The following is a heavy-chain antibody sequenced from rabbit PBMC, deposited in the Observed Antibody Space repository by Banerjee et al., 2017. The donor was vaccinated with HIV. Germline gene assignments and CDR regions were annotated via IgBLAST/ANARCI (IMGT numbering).Heavy chain of an antibody. Sequence: QQQLEESGGGLVKPGGTLTLTCKAAGIDFSSYYYMCWVRQAPGKGLELIACIYSSSGSTWYASWVNGRFTISRSTSLNTVDLKMTSLTAADTATYFCARAGYGAYDYLRTRLDLWGPGTLVTVS. V-gene: IGHV1S43*01. J-gene: IGHJ3*01. CDR1: GIDFSSYYY. CDR2: IYSSSGST. D-gene: IGHD2-1*01. CDR3: ARAGYGAYDYLRTRLDL.